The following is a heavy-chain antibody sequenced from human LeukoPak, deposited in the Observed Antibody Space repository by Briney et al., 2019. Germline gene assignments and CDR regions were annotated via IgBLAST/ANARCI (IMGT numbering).Heavy chain of an antibody. CDR1: EYSFPNYC. D-gene: IGHD6-13*01. V-gene: IGHV5-51*01. CDR2: IYPDDSDT. J-gene: IGHJ4*02. CDR3: AIGRGGQQLGDY. Sequence: GESLKISCKHSEYSFPNYCIGWVRQMPGKGLEWMGIIYPDDSDTRYSPSFQGQVTISADKSISTAYLQWSSLKASDTAMYYCAIGRGGQQLGDYWGQGTLVTVSS.